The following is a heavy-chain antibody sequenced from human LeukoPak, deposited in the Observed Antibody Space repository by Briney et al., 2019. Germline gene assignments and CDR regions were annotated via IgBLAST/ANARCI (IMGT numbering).Heavy chain of an antibody. CDR2: ISGSGGDT. D-gene: IGHD3-10*01. CDR1: GFSFSSYA. CDR3: AKRGYGSGSYYYDYYYMDV. J-gene: IGHJ6*03. Sequence: GGSLRLSCAASGFSFSSYALNWVRQAPGKGLEWVSAISGSGGDTYYADSVKGRFTISRDNSKNTLYLQMNSLRAEDTAVYRCAKRGYGSGSYYYDYYYMDVWGKGTPVTVSS. V-gene: IGHV3-23*01.